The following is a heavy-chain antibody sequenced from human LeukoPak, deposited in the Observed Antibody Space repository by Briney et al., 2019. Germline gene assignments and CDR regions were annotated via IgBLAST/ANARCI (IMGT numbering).Heavy chain of an antibody. CDR2: MNPDSGVT. CDR3: ARDPGFLQSDY. V-gene: IGHV1-2*02. J-gene: IGHJ4*02. CDR1: GYSFTTYW. Sequence: GASVKVSCKASGYSFTTYWIHWVRQAPGQGLKWMGCMNPDSGVTGYAQRFQGRVTMTRDTSINTAYMQLSSLKSDDTAVYFCARDPGFLQSDYWGQGTLVTVPS.